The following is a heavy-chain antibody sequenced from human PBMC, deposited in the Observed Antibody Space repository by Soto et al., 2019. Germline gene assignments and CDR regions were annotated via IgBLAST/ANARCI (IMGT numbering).Heavy chain of an antibody. Sequence: QVQLVQSGAEVKKPGSSVKVSCKASGGTFSSYAISWVRQAPGQGLEWMGGIIPIFGTANYAQKFQGRVTITADESTSTAYMELSSLRSEDTAVYYCAREIGYCSGGSCYALAYWGQGTLVTVSS. CDR2: IIPIFGTA. CDR3: AREIGYCSGGSCYALAY. J-gene: IGHJ4*02. V-gene: IGHV1-69*01. D-gene: IGHD2-15*01. CDR1: GGTFSSYA.